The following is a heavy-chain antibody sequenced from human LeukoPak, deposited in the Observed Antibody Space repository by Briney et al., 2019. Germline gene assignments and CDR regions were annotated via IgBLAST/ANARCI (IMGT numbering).Heavy chain of an antibody. D-gene: IGHD5-18*01. Sequence: GGSLRLSCSASGFTFSSYAMHWVRQAPGKGLEYVSAISSNGGSTYYADSVKGRFTISRDNSKNTLYLQMSSLRAEDTAVYYCVKDWVYSYGPAGGYYFDYWGQGTLVTVSS. V-gene: IGHV3-64D*06. CDR2: ISSNGGST. CDR3: VKDWVYSYGPAGGYYFDY. CDR1: GFTFSSYA. J-gene: IGHJ4*02.